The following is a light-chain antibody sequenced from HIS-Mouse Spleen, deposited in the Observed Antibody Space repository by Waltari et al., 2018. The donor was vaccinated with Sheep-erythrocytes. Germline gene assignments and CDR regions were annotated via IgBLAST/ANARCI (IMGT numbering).Light chain of an antibody. CDR1: SSDVGGYNY. J-gene: IGLJ1*01. Sequence: QSALPQPRSVSGSPGQPVPIPCPGTSSDVGGYNYVSWSQPHPGKAPKLMTYDVRKRPSGVPDRFSGSKSGNTASLTISGLQAEDEADYYCCSYAGSYNHVFATGTKVTVL. CDR3: CSYAGSYNHV. V-gene: IGLV2-11*01. CDR2: DVR.